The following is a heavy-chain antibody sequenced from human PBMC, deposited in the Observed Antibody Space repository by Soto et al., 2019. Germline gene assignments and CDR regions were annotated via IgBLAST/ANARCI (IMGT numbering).Heavy chain of an antibody. D-gene: IGHD6-19*01. CDR1: RDSVSCNTAA. CDR3: ARGLIAVAGTGYFDY. J-gene: IGHJ4*02. Sequence: STTFAICRDSVSCNTAAWNWISHSPSRGLEWLGSTYYRSKWYNDYAVSVKSRITINPDTSKNQFSLQLNSVTPEDTAVYYCARGLIAVAGTGYFDYWCQGTLVTVPS. CDR2: TYYRSKWYN. V-gene: IGHV6-1*01.